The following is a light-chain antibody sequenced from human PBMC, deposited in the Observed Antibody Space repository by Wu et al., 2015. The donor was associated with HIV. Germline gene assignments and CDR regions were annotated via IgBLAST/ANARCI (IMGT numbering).Light chain of an antibody. CDR2: GAS. CDR1: LSISST. CDR3: QQYNDRPLT. J-gene: IGKJ4*01. V-gene: IGKV3-15*01. Sequence: EIVMTQSPATLSVSPGERATLSCRASLSISSTLAWYQQKPGQAPRLLIYGASTRATGIPARFSGSGSETEFTLIISSMQSEDFAVYYYQQYNDRPLTFGGGTKVEI.